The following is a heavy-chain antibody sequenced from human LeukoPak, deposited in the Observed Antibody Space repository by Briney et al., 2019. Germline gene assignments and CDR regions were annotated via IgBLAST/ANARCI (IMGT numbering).Heavy chain of an antibody. J-gene: IGHJ5*02. CDR3: ARVYSGYDYVAVLGWFDP. V-gene: IGHV1-18*01. D-gene: IGHD5-12*01. Sequence: ASVKVFCKASGYTFTSYGISWVRQAPGQGLEWMGWISAYNGNTNYAQKPQDRVTMTTDTSTSTAYMELSSLRSEDTAVYYCARVYSGYDYVAVLGWFDPWGQGTLVTVSS. CDR2: ISAYNGNT. CDR1: GYTFTSYG.